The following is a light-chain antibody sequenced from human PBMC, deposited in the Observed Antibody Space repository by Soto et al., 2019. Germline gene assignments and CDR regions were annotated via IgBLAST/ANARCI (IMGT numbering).Light chain of an antibody. CDR3: SSYTSSSRVV. V-gene: IGLV2-14*01. CDR2: DVS. Sequence: QSVLTQPASVSGSPGQSITISCTGTSSDVGGYNYVSWYQQHPGKAPKLMIYDVSNRPSGVSNRFSGSKSGNTASLTISGLQAEDEADYYCSSYTSSSRVVFGGGIKLTVL. J-gene: IGLJ2*01. CDR1: SSDVGGYNY.